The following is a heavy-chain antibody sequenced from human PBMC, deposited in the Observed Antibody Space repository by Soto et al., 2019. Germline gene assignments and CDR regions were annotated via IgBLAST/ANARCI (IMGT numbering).Heavy chain of an antibody. CDR3: ARRVAVPGAHIDY. CDR2: VYYTGST. J-gene: IGHJ4*02. D-gene: IGHD6-19*01. CDR1: GGSISGSY. V-gene: IGHV4-59*01. Sequence: QVQLQESGPGLVKPSETLSLTCSVSGGSISGSYWSWIRQSPGKGLEWLGYVYYTGSTNYSPSLRSRGSISVDTSKNEFSLRLSSVTAADTAVYFCARRVAVPGAHIDYWGQGTQVTVSS.